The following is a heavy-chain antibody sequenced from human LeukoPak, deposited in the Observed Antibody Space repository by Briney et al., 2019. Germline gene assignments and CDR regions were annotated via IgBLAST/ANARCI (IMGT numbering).Heavy chain of an antibody. CDR3: AREICSSTSCSYRWFDP. V-gene: IGHV4-61*02. D-gene: IGHD2-2*01. J-gene: IGHJ5*02. Sequence: SETLSLTCTVSGGSISSGSYYWSWIRQPAGKGLEWIGRIYTSGSTNYNPSLKSRVTISVDTSKNQFSLKLSSVTAADTAVYYCAREICSSTSCSYRWFDPWGQGTLVTVSS. CDR2: IYTSGST. CDR1: GGSISSGSYY.